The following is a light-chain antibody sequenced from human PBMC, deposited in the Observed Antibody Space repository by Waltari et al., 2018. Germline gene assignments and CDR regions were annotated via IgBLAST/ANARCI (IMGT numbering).Light chain of an antibody. CDR2: GAS. CDR1: QSVDIRY. V-gene: IGKV3-20*01. J-gene: IGKJ1*01. Sequence: EIVLTQSPGTLSLSPGDRATLSCRASQSVDIRYLAWYQQKPGQAPRLLIYGASSRATGIPDRFSGSGSGTDFHLTISRLEPEDFAVYYCQQSGSSPRTFGQGTKVEI. CDR3: QQSGSSPRT.